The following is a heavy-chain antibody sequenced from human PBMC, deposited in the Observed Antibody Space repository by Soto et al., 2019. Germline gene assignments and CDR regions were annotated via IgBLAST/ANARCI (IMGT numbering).Heavy chain of an antibody. V-gene: IGHV1-69*13. CDR3: ARFFGGYSYGPYYYGMDV. CDR2: IIPIFGTA. Sequence: SVKVSCKASGGTFSSYAISWVRQAPGQGLEWMGGIIPIFGTANYAQKLQGRVTITADESTSTAYMELSSLRSEDTAVYYCARFFGGYSYGPYYYGMDVWGQGTTVTVSS. CDR1: GGTFSSYA. J-gene: IGHJ6*02. D-gene: IGHD5-18*01.